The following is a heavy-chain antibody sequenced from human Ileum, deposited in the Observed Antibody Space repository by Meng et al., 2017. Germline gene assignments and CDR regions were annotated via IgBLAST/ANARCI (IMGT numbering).Heavy chain of an antibody. V-gene: IGHV4-34*01. CDR2: INHSGST. D-gene: IGHD3-22*01. CDR3: SRTSYYDNSGYYPG. CDR1: GGSFSGYY. J-gene: IGHJ4*02. Sequence: QVQLQQGGAGLLKPSETLSLTCAVDGGSFSGYYWSWIRQPPGKGLKWIGEINHSGSTNYNPSLKSRVTISVDTSKNQFSLKLSSVTAADTAVYYCSRTSYYDNSGYYPGWGQGTLVTVSS.